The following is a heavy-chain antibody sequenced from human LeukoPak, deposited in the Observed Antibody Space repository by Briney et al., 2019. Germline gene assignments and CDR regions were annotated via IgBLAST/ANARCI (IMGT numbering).Heavy chain of an antibody. CDR1: GFTFSSYG. D-gene: IGHD3-10*01. CDR2: ISYDGSNK. V-gene: IGHV3-30*18. Sequence: GGSLRLSCAASGFTFSSYGTHWVRQAPGKGLEWVAVISYDGSNKYYADSVKGRFTISRDNSKNTLYLQMNSLRAEDTAVYYCAKDGDGSADYWGQGTLVTVSS. CDR3: AKDGDGSADY. J-gene: IGHJ4*02.